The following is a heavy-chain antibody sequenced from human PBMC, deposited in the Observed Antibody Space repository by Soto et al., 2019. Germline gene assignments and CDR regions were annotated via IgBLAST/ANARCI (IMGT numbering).Heavy chain of an antibody. CDR3: VRPNFGALTHFDF. V-gene: IGHV5-51*01. J-gene: IGHJ4*02. CDR2: IFPGDSDT. D-gene: IGHD3-16*01. Sequence: ESLKISCKAIGYTFTNYWIGLVRQTPGKGLEWMGIIFPGDSDTRYNPSFEGQVTVSADESISTAYLQWNTLKASDTAMYYCVRPNFGALTHFDFWGQGTLVTVSS. CDR1: GYTFTNYW.